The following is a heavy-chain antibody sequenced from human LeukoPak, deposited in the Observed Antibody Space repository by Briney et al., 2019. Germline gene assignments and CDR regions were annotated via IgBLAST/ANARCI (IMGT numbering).Heavy chain of an antibody. CDR3: AREYAASYGMDV. CDR2: IYYSGST. CDR1: GGSISSSRYY. V-gene: IGHV4-39*01. Sequence: SETLSLTCTVSGGSISSSRYYWGWIRQPPGKGLEWIGSIYYSGSTYYNPSLKSRVTISVDTSKNQFSLKLSSVTAADTAVYYCAREYAASYGMDVWGQGTTVTVSS. D-gene: IGHD2-8*01. J-gene: IGHJ6*02.